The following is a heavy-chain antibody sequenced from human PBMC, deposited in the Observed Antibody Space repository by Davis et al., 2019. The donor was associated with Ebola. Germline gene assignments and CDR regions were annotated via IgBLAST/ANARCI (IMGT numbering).Heavy chain of an antibody. D-gene: IGHD6-13*01. CDR3: ARLTPLQQVATDYYHALEV. CDR2: IYYNGRT. V-gene: IGHV4-59*08. J-gene: IGHJ6*02. CDR1: GGSISNYY. Sequence: SETLSLTCIVSGGSISNYYWSWIRQLPGKGLEWIGYIYYNGRTNYNPSLTSRVTISVDTSKNQFSLRLSSVTAADTAVYYCARLTPLQQVATDYYHALEVWGQGTTVTVSS.